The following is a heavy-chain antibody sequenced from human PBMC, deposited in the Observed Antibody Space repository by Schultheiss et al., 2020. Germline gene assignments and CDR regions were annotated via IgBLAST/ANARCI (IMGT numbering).Heavy chain of an antibody. CDR1: GFIFSRYW. CDR2: IDHHGSAT. V-gene: IGHV3-74*01. CDR3: ASDVIVLTAAALDY. D-gene: IGHD2/OR15-2a*01. J-gene: IGHJ4*02. Sequence: GGSLRLSCAASGFIFSRYWMHWVRQAPGKGLMWVSQIDHHGSATTYADSVKGRFTISRDNAKNTLYLQMDSLRADDTAVYFCASDVIVLTAAALDYWGQGTLVTVSS.